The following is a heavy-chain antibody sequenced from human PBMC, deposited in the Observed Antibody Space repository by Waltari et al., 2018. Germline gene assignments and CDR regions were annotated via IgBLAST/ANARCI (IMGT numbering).Heavy chain of an antibody. CDR1: GFSLSTSGVG. Sequence: QITLKESGPTLVKPTQTLTLTCTFSGFSLSTSGVGVGWIRQPPGKSLEWLALIYWNDDKRYSPSLQIRLTITKDTSKTQVVLTMTNMDPVDTATYYCAHRHRECPRYTMPYDYWGQGTLVTVSS. CDR2: IYWNDDK. CDR3: AHRHRECPRYTMPYDY. J-gene: IGHJ4*02. V-gene: IGHV2-5*01. D-gene: IGHD2-2*01.